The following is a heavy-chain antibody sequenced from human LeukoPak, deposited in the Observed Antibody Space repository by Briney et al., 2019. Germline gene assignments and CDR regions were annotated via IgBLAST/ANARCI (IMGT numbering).Heavy chain of an antibody. V-gene: IGHV4-34*01. CDR1: GGSFSGYY. D-gene: IGHD3-10*01. J-gene: IGHJ4*02. CDR2: INHSGST. CDR3: ARQVVRGVIIRSFDY. Sequence: SETLSLTCAVNGGSFSGYYWSWIRQPPGKGLEWIGEINHSGSTNYNPSLKSGVTISVDTSKNQFSLKLSSVTAADTAVYYCARQVVRGVIIRSFDYWGQGTLVTVSS.